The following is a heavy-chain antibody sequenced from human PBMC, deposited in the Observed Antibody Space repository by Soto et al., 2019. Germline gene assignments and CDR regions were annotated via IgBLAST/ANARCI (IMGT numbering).Heavy chain of an antibody. CDR3: ATMGTPVTGLYYFDY. Sequence: QVQLQESGPGLVKPSQTLSLTCTVSGGSISSGNYYWSWIRQPPGKGLEWIGFISYSGTTHYSASLRSRVYIAVDTSKNQFSLDLSYVTAADTAVYYCATMGTPVTGLYYFDYWGQGTLVTVSS. CDR2: ISYSGTT. V-gene: IGHV4-30-4*01. J-gene: IGHJ4*02. CDR1: GGSISSGNYY. D-gene: IGHD4-17*01.